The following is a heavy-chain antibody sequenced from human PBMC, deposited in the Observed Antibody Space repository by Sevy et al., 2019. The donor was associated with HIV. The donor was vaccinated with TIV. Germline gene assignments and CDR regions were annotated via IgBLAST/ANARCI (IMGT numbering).Heavy chain of an antibody. CDR2: INNDGTYI. CDR1: GFNFRDYS. D-gene: IGHD3-10*01. J-gene: IGHJ4*02. Sequence: GGPLRLSCVVSGFNFRDYSVNWVRQAPGKGLEWVSSINNDGTYIFYGDSVKGRFTVSRDNAKNSLYLHMNSLRADDTAVYYCVRDGGDEYGAGSYYGPFDYWGRGTLVTVSS. CDR3: VRDGGDEYGAGSYYGPFDY. V-gene: IGHV3-21*06.